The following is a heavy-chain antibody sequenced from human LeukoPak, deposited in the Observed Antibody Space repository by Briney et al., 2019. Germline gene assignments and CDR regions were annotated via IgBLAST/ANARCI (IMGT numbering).Heavy chain of an antibody. V-gene: IGHV3-43D*03. Sequence: GGSLRLSCAASGFTFDDYAMHWVRQAPGKGLECVSLISCDGDSTYYSDSGKGRFTISRDNNKNSMYLQMNSLRAEDTALYYCARVGGSGYVYYMDVWGKGTTVTVSS. CDR2: ISCDGDST. D-gene: IGHD3-22*01. CDR1: GFTFDDYA. J-gene: IGHJ6*03. CDR3: ARVGGSGYVYYMDV.